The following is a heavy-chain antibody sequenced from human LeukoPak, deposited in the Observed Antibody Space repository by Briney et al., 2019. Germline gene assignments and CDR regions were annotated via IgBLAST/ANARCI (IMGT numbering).Heavy chain of an antibody. D-gene: IGHD3-22*01. CDR2: ISGSGGST. CDR1: GFTFSSYA. Sequence: GGSLRLSCATSGFTFSSYAVSWVRQAPGKGLEWVSAISGSGGSTYYADSVKGRFTISRDNSKNTLYLQMNSLRAEDTAVYYCAKDEVYTYYYDSSGYSDYWGQGTLVTVSS. J-gene: IGHJ4*02. CDR3: AKDEVYTYYYDSSGYSDY. V-gene: IGHV3-23*01.